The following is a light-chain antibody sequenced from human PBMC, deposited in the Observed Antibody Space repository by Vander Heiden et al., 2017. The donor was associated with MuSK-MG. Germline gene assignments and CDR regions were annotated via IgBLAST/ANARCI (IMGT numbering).Light chain of an antibody. J-gene: IGKJ5*01. CDR1: QSVSSY. Sequence: EIVLTQSPATLSLSPGERATLSCRASQSVSSYLAWYQQKPGQAPRLLIYDASNRANGIPDRFSGSGYGTDFTLTSSSLEPEDFAVYYWQQRSNWITFGQGTRLEIK. CDR3: QQRSNWIT. CDR2: DAS. V-gene: IGKV3-11*01.